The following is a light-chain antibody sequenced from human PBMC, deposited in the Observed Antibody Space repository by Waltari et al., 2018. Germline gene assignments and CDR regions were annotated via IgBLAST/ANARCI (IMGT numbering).Light chain of an antibody. CDR3: AVWDDSLSGRV. J-gene: IGLJ3*02. CDR1: RSNIGNNY. CDR2: RNN. Sequence: QSVLTQPPSASGTPGQRVTISCSGSRSNIGNNYVYWYHQLPGTAPKLLIYRNNQRPSGVPDRFSGSKSGTSASLAISGLRSEDEADYYCAVWDDSLSGRVFGGGTKVTVL. V-gene: IGLV1-47*01.